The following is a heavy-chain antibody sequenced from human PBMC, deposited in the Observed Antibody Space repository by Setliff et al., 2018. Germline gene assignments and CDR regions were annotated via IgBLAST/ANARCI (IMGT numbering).Heavy chain of an antibody. CDR3: VCFSWRGCSGDTCYSGDDSFDM. CDR1: GFTFSTSV. Sequence: GGSLRLSCAASGFTFSTSVMHWGRRAPGKGLEWVAVMAIDGSDVKQYSDSVKGRFTISRDNSRSTLYPQMDSLRPEDTAVYYCVCFSWRGCSGDTCYSGDDSFDMWGQGTVVTVSS. J-gene: IGHJ3*02. D-gene: IGHD2-15*01. V-gene: IGHV3-30*16. CDR2: MAIDGSDVK.